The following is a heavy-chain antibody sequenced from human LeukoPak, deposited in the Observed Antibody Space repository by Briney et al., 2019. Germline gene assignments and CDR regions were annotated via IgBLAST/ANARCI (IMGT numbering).Heavy chain of an antibody. Sequence: GGSLRLSCAASGFNVNSYYMSWVRQAPGRGLEWVSALSSGDNTHYADSVNGRFTISRDNAKNSLFLQMNSLRAEDTAVYYCARDNNWNSFDYWGQGTLVTVSS. V-gene: IGHV3-69-1*01. CDR1: GFNVNSYY. D-gene: IGHD1-20*01. J-gene: IGHJ4*02. CDR3: ARDNNWNSFDY. CDR2: LSSGDNT.